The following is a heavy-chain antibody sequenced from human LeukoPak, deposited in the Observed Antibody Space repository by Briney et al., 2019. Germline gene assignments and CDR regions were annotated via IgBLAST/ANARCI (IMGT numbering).Heavy chain of an antibody. D-gene: IGHD1-14*01. CDR3: ARLNKPGWFDP. V-gene: IGHV4-59*08. CDR1: GGSISSYY. CDR2: IYYSGYT. Sequence: SSETLSLTCTVSGGSISSYYWSWIRQPPGKGLEWIGYIYYSGYTNYNPSLKSRVTISVDTSKNQFSLRLSSVTATDTSVYYCARLNKPGWFDPWGQGTLVTVSS. J-gene: IGHJ5*02.